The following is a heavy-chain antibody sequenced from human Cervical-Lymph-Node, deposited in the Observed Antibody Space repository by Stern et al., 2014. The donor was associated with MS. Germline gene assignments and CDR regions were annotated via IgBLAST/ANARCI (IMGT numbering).Heavy chain of an antibody. CDR2: INREGRAT. D-gene: IGHD3-16*01. V-gene: IGHV3-74*01. CDR1: GFTFSNYW. Sequence: EVHLEESGGGLVQPGGTLRLSCAASGFTFSNYWMHWVRQAPGKGLVWVARINREGRATTHADSVKGRFSISRDNAKNTLYLEMNSLRAEDTAVYYCTKDTFGPEDYWGQGVSVTVSS. J-gene: IGHJ4*02. CDR3: TKDTFGPEDY.